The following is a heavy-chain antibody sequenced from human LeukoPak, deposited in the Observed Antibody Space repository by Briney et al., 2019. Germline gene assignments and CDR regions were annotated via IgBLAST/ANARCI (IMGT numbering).Heavy chain of an antibody. CDR2: ISSSDGST. Sequence: PGGSLRLSCAASGFTFKNYAMSWVRQAPGKGLLWVSSISSSDGSTHYADSVKGRFTISRDNSKNTLYLQMNSLRAEDTALYFCAKYFYGSGSYYALDIWGQGTMVTVSS. J-gene: IGHJ3*02. CDR1: GFTFKNYA. V-gene: IGHV3-23*01. CDR3: AKYFYGSGSYYALDI. D-gene: IGHD3-10*01.